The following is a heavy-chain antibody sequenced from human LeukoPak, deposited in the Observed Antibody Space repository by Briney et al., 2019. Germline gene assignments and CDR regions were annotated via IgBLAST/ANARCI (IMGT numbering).Heavy chain of an antibody. V-gene: IGHV4-39*07. Sequence: SETLSLTCTVSGGSISSSSYYWGWIRQPPGKGLEWIGSIYYSGSTYYNPSLKSRVTISVDTSKNQFSLKLSSVTAADTAVYYCARGYSSGWYPFDYWGQGTLVTVSS. J-gene: IGHJ4*02. CDR3: ARGYSSGWYPFDY. CDR2: IYYSGST. D-gene: IGHD6-19*01. CDR1: GGSISSSSYY.